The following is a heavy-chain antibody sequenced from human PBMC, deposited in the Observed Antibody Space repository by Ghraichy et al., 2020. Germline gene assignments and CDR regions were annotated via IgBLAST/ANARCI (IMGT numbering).Heavy chain of an antibody. CDR2: IKSKSDGGTI. D-gene: IGHD3-10*01. CDR3: AAGRVRDY. CDR1: GITFGSAV. V-gene: IGHV3-15*01. J-gene: IGHJ4*02. Sequence: LSHTCAASGITFGSAVMTWVRQAPGKGLEWVGRIKSKSDGGTIGYAAPVKGRFTISRDDSTNTLYLQMNSLQTDDTAVYYCAAGRVRDYWGQGTLVIVSS.